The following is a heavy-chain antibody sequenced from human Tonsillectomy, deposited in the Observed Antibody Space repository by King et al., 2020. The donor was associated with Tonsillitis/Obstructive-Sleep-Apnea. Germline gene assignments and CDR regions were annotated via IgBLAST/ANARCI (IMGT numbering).Heavy chain of an antibody. CDR1: GYSFTNYA. CDR3: ARGRGESCSRTSCDCYYVDY. Sequence: QLVQSGSELKKPGASVKVSCKASGYSFTNYAMNWVRQAPGQGLEWMGCINTNTGNPTYGQGFTGRFVFSLDTSVSTAYLPISSLKAEDTAVYYCARGRGESCSRTSCDCYYVDYGGQGAMVTVSS. D-gene: IGHD2-2*01. V-gene: IGHV7-4-1*02. CDR2: INTNTGNP. J-gene: IGHJ4*02.